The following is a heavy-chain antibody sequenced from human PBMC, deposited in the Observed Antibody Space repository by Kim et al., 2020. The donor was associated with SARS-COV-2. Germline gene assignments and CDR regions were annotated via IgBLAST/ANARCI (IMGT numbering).Heavy chain of an antibody. J-gene: IGHJ4*02. Sequence: GGSLRLSCAASGFTFSSYGMHWVRQAPGKGLEWVAVIWYDGSNKYYADSVKGRFTISRDNSKNTLYLQMNSLRAEDTAVYYCARAQGYSSEGEDYWGQGTLVTVSS. CDR2: IWYDGSNK. V-gene: IGHV3-33*01. D-gene: IGHD6-19*01. CDR1: GFTFSSYG. CDR3: ARAQGYSSEGEDY.